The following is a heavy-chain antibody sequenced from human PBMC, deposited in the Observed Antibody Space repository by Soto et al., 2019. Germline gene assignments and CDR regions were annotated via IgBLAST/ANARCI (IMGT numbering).Heavy chain of an antibody. CDR3: ARRYSSSFDY. V-gene: IGHV4-59*08. CDR1: GGSISSYY. J-gene: IGHJ4*02. CDR2: IYYSGST. D-gene: IGHD6-13*01. Sequence: QVQLQESGPGLVKPSETLSLTCTVSGGSISSYYWSWIRQPPGKGLEWIGYIYYSGSTNYNPSLKSRVTISVDTSKNQFSLKLSSVTAADTAVYDCARRYSSSFDYWGQGTLVTVSS.